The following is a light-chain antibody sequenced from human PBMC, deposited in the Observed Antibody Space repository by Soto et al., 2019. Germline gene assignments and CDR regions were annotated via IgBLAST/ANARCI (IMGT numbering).Light chain of an antibody. CDR1: RSFASSY. V-gene: IGKV3-20*01. CDR3: QHYGSSPPYT. J-gene: IGKJ2*01. Sequence: DMVLTQSPGTLSLSPGESATLSCRASRSFASSYLGWYQQKPGQAPRLLLYAASKRATGIPDRFSGGGSGTDLTLTIDRLEPEDSAVYYCQHYGSSPPYTFGQGTKVDIK. CDR2: AAS.